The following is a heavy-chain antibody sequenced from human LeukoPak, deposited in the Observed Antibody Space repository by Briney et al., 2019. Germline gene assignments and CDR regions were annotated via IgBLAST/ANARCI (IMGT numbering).Heavy chain of an antibody. CDR1: GFTFSSYG. V-gene: IGHV3-30*18. CDR2: ISYDGSNK. J-gene: IGHJ4*02. D-gene: IGHD4-17*01. CDR3: AKSATVTTKGSFDY. Sequence: PGRSLRLSCAASGFTFSSYGMHWVRQAPGKGLEWVAVISYDGSNKYYAGSVKGRFTISRDNSKNTLYLQMNSLRAEDTAVYYCAKSATVTTKGSFDYWGQGTLVTVSS.